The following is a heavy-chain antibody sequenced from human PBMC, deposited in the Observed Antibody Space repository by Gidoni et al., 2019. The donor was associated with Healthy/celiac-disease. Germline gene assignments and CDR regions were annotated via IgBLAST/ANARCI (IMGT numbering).Heavy chain of an antibody. CDR1: CGSISSGGYY. V-gene: IGHV4-31*03. D-gene: IGHD6-13*01. CDR2: IYYSGST. J-gene: IGHJ6*02. CDR3: ARAAAAGTFYYYYVMDV. Sequence: QVQLQESGPGLVQPSPTLSLTCPVSCGSISSGGYYWSWIRQPPGKGLEWIGYIYYSGSTYYNPSIKSRVTISVDTSKNQFSLKLSSVTAADTAVYYCARAAAAGTFYYYYVMDVWGQGTTVTVSS.